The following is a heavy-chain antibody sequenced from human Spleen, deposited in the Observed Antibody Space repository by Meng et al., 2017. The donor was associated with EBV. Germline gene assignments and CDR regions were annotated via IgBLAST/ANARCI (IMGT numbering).Heavy chain of an antibody. CDR3: ATNVVTEKEVFDY. J-gene: IGHJ4*02. CDR1: GGSFSGFY. CDR2: VNPSGTT. D-gene: IGHD2-21*02. V-gene: IGHV4-34*01. Sequence: LHQGGAGLLKPSETLSLTCAVHGGSFSGFYWTWIRQAPGKGLEWIGEVNPSGTTSYNPSLKSRVTMSVDTSKNQFSLKLNSVTAADTAVYYCATNVVTEKEVFDYWGQGTLVTVSS.